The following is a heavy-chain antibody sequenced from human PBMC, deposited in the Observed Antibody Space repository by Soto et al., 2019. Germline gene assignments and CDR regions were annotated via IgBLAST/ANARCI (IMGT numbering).Heavy chain of an antibody. J-gene: IGHJ6*03. Sequence: SETLSLTCAVYGGSFSGYYWSWIRQPPGKGLEWIGEINHSGSTNYNPSLKSRVTISVDTSKNQFSLKLSSVTAADTAVYYCARGKNSITMVRGVIITALRYYYYMDVWGKGTTVTVS. V-gene: IGHV4-34*01. CDR3: ARGKNSITMVRGVIITALRYYYYMDV. CDR1: GGSFSGYY. D-gene: IGHD3-10*01. CDR2: INHSGST.